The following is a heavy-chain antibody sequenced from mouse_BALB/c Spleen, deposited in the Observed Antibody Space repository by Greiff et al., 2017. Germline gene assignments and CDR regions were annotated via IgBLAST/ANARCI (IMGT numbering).Heavy chain of an antibody. V-gene: IGHV3-2*02. CDR1: GYSITSDYA. CDR3: ARFRYGFAY. CDR2: ISYSGST. Sequence: EVKLVESGPGLVKPSQSLSLTCTVTGYSITSDYAWNWIRQFPGNKLEWMGYISYSGSTSYNPSLKSRISITRDTSKNQFFLQLNSVTTEDTATYYCARFRYGFAYWGQGTLVTVSA. J-gene: IGHJ3*01. D-gene: IGHD2-14*01.